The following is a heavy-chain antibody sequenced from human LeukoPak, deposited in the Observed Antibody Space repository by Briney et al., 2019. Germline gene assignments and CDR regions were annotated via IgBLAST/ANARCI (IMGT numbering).Heavy chain of an antibody. J-gene: IGHJ4*02. Sequence: PGGSLGLSCAASGFTVSSNYMSWVRQAPGKGLEWVSVIYSGGSTYYADSVKGRFTISRDNSKNTLYLQMNSLRAEDTAVYYCARSRGYSYGLWYWGQGTLVTVSS. D-gene: IGHD5-18*01. CDR2: IYSGGST. CDR3: ARSRGYSYGLWY. CDR1: GFTVSSNY. V-gene: IGHV3-53*01.